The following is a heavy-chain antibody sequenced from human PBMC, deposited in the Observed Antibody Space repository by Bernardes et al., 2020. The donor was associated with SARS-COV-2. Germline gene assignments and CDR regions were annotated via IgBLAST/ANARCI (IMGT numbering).Heavy chain of an antibody. CDR1: GFTFSGYW. CDR2: IKQDGTDK. V-gene: IGHV3-7*01. D-gene: IGHD7-27*01. CDR3: ARLRWGYIDS. J-gene: IGHJ4*02. Sequence: GGSLRLSCAASGFTFSGYWMTWVRQAPGKGLEWVANIKQDGTDKNYVDSVKGRFTISRDNTENSLYLQLNSLRAEDTAVFYCARLRWGYIDSWGQGTLVTVSS.